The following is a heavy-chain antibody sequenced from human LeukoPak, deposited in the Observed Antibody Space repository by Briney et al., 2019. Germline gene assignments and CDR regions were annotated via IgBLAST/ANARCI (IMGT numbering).Heavy chain of an antibody. Sequence: SETLSLTCSVSGDSLTNSYWSWLRHPPGRGVGWRGRIYFTGSTDYNPSLKNRIAISLDTSKNHFSLHLTSVTAADTAVYYCARDQSRRGGDWFDPWGQGTLVTVSS. CDR1: GDSLTNSY. J-gene: IGHJ5*02. CDR3: ARDQSRRGGDWFDP. V-gene: IGHV4-59*01. CDR2: IYFTGST. D-gene: IGHD3-10*01.